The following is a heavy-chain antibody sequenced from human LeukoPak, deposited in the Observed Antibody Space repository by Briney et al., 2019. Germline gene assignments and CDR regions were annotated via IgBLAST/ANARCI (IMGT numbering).Heavy chain of an antibody. V-gene: IGHV4-59*01. CDR1: GGSISSYY. Sequence: ASETLSLTCTVSGGSISSYYWSWIRQPPGKGLEWIGYIYYSGSTNYNTSLKSRVTISVDTSKNQFSLKLSSVTAADTAVYYCARDVYSSGSYYFDYWGQGTTVTSSS. CDR3: ARDVYSSGSYYFDY. CDR2: IYYSGST. J-gene: IGHJ4*02. D-gene: IGHD6-19*01.